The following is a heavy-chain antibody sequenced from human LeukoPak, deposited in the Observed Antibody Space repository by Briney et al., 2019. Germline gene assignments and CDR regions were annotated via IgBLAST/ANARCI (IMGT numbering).Heavy chain of an antibody. CDR1: GFTFSRYG. CDR3: ARSLNDYVWGSYRPDAFDI. J-gene: IGHJ3*02. Sequence: GGSLRLSCAASGFTFSRYGMHWVRQAPGKGLEWVSGISPSGGITYYTDSVKGRFTISRDNSKNTVSLQMNSLRGEDTAVYYCARSLNDYVWGSYRPDAFDIWGQGTMVTVSS. D-gene: IGHD3-16*02. CDR2: ISPSGGIT. V-gene: IGHV3-23*01.